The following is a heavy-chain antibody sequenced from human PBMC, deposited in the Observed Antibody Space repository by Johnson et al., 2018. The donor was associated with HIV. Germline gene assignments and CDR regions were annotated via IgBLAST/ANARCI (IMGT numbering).Heavy chain of an antibody. V-gene: IGHV3-11*04. D-gene: IGHD6-6*01. Sequence: QVHLVESGGGVVQPGGSLRLSCAASGFSFGDYYMSWIRQSPGKGLEWFAYISSSGSTMYYADSVKGRFTISRDNAKNSLYLQMNSLRAEDTAVYHCARHSTSSTMGAFDIWGQGTMVTVSS. J-gene: IGHJ3*02. CDR2: ISSSGSTM. CDR3: ARHSTSSTMGAFDI. CDR1: GFSFGDYY.